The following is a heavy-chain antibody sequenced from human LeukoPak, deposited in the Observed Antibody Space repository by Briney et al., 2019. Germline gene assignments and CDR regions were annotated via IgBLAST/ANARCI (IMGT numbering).Heavy chain of an antibody. Sequence: SETLSLTCTVSGGSISSSSYYWGWIRQPPGKGLEWIGSIYYSESTYYNPSLKSRVTISVDTSKNQFSLKLSSVTAADTAVYYCARGRRGCSSTSCYVSWFDPWGQGTLVTVSS. CDR1: GGSISSSSYY. V-gene: IGHV4-39*07. D-gene: IGHD2-2*01. CDR2: IYYSEST. J-gene: IGHJ5*02. CDR3: ARGRRGCSSTSCYVSWFDP.